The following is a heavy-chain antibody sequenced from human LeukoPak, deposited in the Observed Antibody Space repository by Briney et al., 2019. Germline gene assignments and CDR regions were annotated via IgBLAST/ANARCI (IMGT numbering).Heavy chain of an antibody. J-gene: IGHJ4*02. Sequence: PGGSLRLSCAASGFTFDDYAIHWVRQPPGEGLEWVSSISWNSGRIEYADSVKGRFTVSRDNAKNSLYLQMNGLRVEDTAFYYCAKDIASSSWFYFDYWGQGTLVTVSS. CDR3: AKDIASSSWFYFDY. CDR1: GFTFDDYA. D-gene: IGHD6-13*01. CDR2: ISWNSGRI. V-gene: IGHV3-9*01.